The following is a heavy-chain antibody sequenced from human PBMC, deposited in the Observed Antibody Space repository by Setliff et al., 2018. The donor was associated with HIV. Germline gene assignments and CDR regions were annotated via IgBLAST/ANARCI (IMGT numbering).Heavy chain of an antibody. J-gene: IGHJ4*02. Sequence: GESLKISCKTSGYNFATYYIVWVRQMPGKGLEWMGRINPGDSDSRYSPSFEGQVTISADKSISTAYLQWSSLKASDTAMYYCARRMWQQDSKFMYYFDYWGQGTLVTVSS. CDR2: INPGDSDS. CDR1: GYNFATYY. CDR3: ARRMWQQDSKFMYYFDY. D-gene: IGHD6-13*01. V-gene: IGHV5-51*01.